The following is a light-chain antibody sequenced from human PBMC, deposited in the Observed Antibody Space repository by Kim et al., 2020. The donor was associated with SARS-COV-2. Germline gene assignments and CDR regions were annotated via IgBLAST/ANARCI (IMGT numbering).Light chain of an antibody. Sequence: SVSPGPTASIACSGDTLGDKYACWYQQKPGQSPVLVIYQDSKRPSGIPVRFSGSNSGNTATLTISGTRAMAEADYHCQAWDSSTEVFGGGTQLTVL. CDR2: QDS. CDR3: QAWDSSTEV. V-gene: IGLV3-1*01. J-gene: IGLJ2*01. CDR1: TLGDKY.